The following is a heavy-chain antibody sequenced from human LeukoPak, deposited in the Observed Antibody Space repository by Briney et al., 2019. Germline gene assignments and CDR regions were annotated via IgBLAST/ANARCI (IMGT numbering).Heavy chain of an antibody. CDR3: ARDDCSSTSCYAYMDV. CDR2: ISSSSSYI. CDR1: GFTFSSYS. D-gene: IGHD2-2*01. J-gene: IGHJ6*03. V-gene: IGHV3-21*01. Sequence: GGSLRLSCAASGFTFSSYSMNWVRQAPGKGLEWVSSISSSSSYIYYADSVKGRFTISRDNAKNSLYLQMNSLRAEDTAVYYCARDDCSSTSCYAYMDVWGKGTTVTVSS.